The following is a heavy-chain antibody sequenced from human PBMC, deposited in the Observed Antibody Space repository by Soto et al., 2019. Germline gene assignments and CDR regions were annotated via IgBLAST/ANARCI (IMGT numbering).Heavy chain of an antibody. CDR2: ISYSGSST. Sequence: EVQLLESGGGLVQPGESLKLSCAASGFTFSIYAMSWVRQAPGKGLEWVSGISYSGSSTYYADSVKGRFTISRDNSKNTLYLKMNSLRGEDTGVYDCAKCADDTTTSCYRGSDYWGRVTLVTVSS. D-gene: IGHD2-2*02. V-gene: IGHV3-23*01. CDR3: AKCADDTTTSCYRGSDY. J-gene: IGHJ4*02. CDR1: GFTFSIYA.